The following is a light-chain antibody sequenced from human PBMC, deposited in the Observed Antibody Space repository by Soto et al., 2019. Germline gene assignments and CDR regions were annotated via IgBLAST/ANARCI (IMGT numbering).Light chain of an antibody. V-gene: IGLV2-23*01. CDR3: CSYAGGSTWV. CDR1: NSDVGTYNL. Sequence: QSALTQPASVSGSPGQSITISCTGSNSDVGTYNLVSWYQQHPGKAPKLMIYEGSKRPSGVSGRFSGSKSGNTASLTISGLQAEDEADYYCCSYAGGSTWVFGGGTKLTVL. CDR2: EGS. J-gene: IGLJ3*02.